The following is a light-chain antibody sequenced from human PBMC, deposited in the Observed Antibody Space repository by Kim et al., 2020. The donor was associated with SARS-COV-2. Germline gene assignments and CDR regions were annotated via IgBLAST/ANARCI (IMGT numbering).Light chain of an antibody. CDR1: QSISSW. CDR2: DAS. V-gene: IGKV1-5*01. CDR3: QHEA. J-gene: IGKJ2*01. Sequence: SPSTLSASVGDRVTITCRASQSISSWLAWYQQKPGKAPKLLIYDASSLESGVPSRFSGSGSGTEFTLTISSLQPDDFATYYCQHEAFGQGTKLEI.